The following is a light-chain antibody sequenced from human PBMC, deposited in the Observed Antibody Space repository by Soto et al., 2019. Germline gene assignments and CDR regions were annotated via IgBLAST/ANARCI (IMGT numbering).Light chain of an antibody. Sequence: QSVLTQPPSVSGTPGLRVNISCSGGISNIGKDTVNWYQQLPGTAPKLLMFNDDQRPSGVPDRFSGSASGTSVSLAISGLQSEDEADYYCASWDDRLKGYVFGTGTKLTVL. CDR1: ISNIGKDT. V-gene: IGLV1-44*01. CDR2: NDD. J-gene: IGLJ1*01. CDR3: ASWDDRLKGYV.